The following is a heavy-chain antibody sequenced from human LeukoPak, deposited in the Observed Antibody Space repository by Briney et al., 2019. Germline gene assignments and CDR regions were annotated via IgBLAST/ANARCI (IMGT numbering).Heavy chain of an antibody. D-gene: IGHD5-18*01. CDR2: ISYDGSNK. V-gene: IGHV3-30*03. J-gene: IGHJ4*02. Sequence: GGSLRLSCAASGFTFSSYGMHWVRQAPGKGLEWVAVISYDGSNKYYADSVKGRFTISRDNSKNTLYLQMNSLRAEDTSVYYCARAFRGYTFGFDSWGQGTLVTVSS. CDR1: GFTFSSYG. CDR3: ARAFRGYTFGFDS.